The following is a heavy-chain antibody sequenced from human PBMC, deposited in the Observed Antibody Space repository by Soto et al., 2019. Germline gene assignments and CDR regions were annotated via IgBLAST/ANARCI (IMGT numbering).Heavy chain of an antibody. CDR3: AKGSLEDDILTGYYIAFDY. CDR1: GFTFSTYA. V-gene: IGHV3-23*01. D-gene: IGHD3-9*01. CDR2: ISGSGGST. Sequence: GGSLRLSCAASGFTFSTYAMSWVRQAPGKGLEWVSAISGSGGSTYYADSVKGRFTISRDNSKNTLYLQMNSLRAEDTAVYYCAKGSLEDDILTGYYIAFDYWGQGTLVTVSS. J-gene: IGHJ4*02.